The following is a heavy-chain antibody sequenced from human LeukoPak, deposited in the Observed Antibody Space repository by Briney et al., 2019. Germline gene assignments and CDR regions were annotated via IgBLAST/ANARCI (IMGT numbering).Heavy chain of an antibody. D-gene: IGHD1-1*01. J-gene: IGHJ4*02. CDR1: GYTFINYG. CDR3: VRDRGWNLDY. V-gene: IGHV1-18*01. CDR2: VSTEKGNT. Sequence: ASVKVSCKASGYTFINYGISCVRQAPGHGLEWMGWVSTEKGNTNCEQKFQGRVTMTTDTSTSTAYMELRSLTSDDTAVYYCVRDRGWNLDYGGQGTLVTVSS.